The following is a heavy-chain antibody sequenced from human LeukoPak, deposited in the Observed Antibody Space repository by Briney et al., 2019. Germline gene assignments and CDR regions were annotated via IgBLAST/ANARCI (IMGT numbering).Heavy chain of an antibody. CDR3: ARVTAVAGFTNFDY. Sequence: PSETLSLTCTVSGGSISTYYWSWIRQPPGKGLEWIGYIYYSGSTNYNPSLKSRVSISADTSKNQFSLKLSSVTAADTAVYYCARVTAVAGFTNFDYWGQETPVTVSS. CDR2: IYYSGST. D-gene: IGHD6-19*01. CDR1: GGSISTYY. J-gene: IGHJ4*02. V-gene: IGHV4-59*01.